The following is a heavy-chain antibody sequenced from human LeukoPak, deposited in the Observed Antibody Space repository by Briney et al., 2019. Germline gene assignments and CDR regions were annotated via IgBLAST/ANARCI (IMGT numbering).Heavy chain of an antibody. CDR1: GFTFRSYE. V-gene: IGHV3-48*03. Sequence: GGSLRLSCEDSGFTFRSYEMNWVRQAPGKGLEWIAYLSSSGSAFSYADSVKGRFTIARDNSKNTLYLQMNSLRPEDTAVYYCHLWFGESSDYWGQGTLVTVSS. CDR3: HLWFGESSDY. D-gene: IGHD3-10*01. CDR2: LSSSGSAF. J-gene: IGHJ4*02.